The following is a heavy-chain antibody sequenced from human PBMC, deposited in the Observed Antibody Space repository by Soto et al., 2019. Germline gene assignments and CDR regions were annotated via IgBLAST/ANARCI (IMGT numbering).Heavy chain of an antibody. CDR1: GFTFNTYW. Sequence: EVQLVESGGGLVQPGESLRLSCAASGFTFNTYWMHWVHQAPGKGLMWVSRINSDGSSAMYADSVKGRLTISRDNAKNTLYLEMNSLRADDTAMYYCVRDAGSSWVWFDTWGQGTLVTVSS. J-gene: IGHJ5*02. CDR3: VRDAGSSWVWFDT. V-gene: IGHV3-74*03. CDR2: INSDGSSA. D-gene: IGHD6-6*01.